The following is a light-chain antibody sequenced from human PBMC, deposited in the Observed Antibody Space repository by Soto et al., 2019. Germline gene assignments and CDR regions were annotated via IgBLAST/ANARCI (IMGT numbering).Light chain of an antibody. V-gene: IGKV3-15*01. CDR1: QGMSGT. J-gene: IGKJ4*01. Sequence: EIVLTQSPGTASLSPGEVAPQSGSASQGMSGTLAWYQQKPGQAPRLLIYGAATSPTSCPARFSGSCSWTDVTLTISSRRSGDSSGQYCEKFSRHPLAVGAGTKVDIK. CDR2: GAA. CDR3: EKFSRHPLA.